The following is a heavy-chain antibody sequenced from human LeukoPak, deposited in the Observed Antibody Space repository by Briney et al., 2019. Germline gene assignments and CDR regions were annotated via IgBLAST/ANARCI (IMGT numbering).Heavy chain of an antibody. CDR2: ISSSSSYI. Sequence: GGSLRLSCAASGFTFSSYSMNWVRQAPGKGLEWVSSISSSSSYIYYADSVKGRFTISRDNAKNSLYLQMNSLRAEDTAVYYCASGVDTAIVGFDYWGQGTLVTVSS. D-gene: IGHD5-18*01. J-gene: IGHJ4*02. CDR3: ASGVDTAIVGFDY. V-gene: IGHV3-21*01. CDR1: GFTFSSYS.